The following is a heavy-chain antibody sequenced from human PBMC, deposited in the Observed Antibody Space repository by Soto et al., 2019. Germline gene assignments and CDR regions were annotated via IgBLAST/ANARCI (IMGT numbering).Heavy chain of an antibody. CDR3: AKDRSVDTRDWFDP. V-gene: IGHV3-23*01. CDR2: ITGSGGST. CDR1: GFTFGTYA. Sequence: GGSLRLSCAASGFTFGTYAMNWDRQAPGKGLEWVSGITGSGGSTYYADSVKGRFTISRDNSKNTLYLQMNSLRGDDTAVYYCAKDRSVDTRDWFDPWGQGTLVTVSS. D-gene: IGHD5-18*01. J-gene: IGHJ5*02.